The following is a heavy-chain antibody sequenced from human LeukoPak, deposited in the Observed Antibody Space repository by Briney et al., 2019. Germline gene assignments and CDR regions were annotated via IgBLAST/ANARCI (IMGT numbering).Heavy chain of an antibody. Sequence: TLSLTCTVSGGSISSGGYYWSWIRQHPGKGLEWIGYIYYSGSTYYNPSLKSRVTISVDTSKNQFSLKLSSVTAADTAVYYCARDNLLTTVTTGYYYYGMDVWGQGTTVTVSS. CDR1: GGSISSGGYY. CDR2: IYYSGST. V-gene: IGHV4-31*03. D-gene: IGHD4-11*01. CDR3: ARDNLLTTVTTGYYYYGMDV. J-gene: IGHJ6*02.